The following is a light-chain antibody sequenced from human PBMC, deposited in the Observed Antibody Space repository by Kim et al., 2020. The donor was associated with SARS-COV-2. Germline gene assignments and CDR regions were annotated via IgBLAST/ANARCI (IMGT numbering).Light chain of an antibody. V-gene: IGKV3-20*01. CDR3: QQYGTSPWT. Sequence: SPGDRATPSCRASQRVSSSFLAWYQQIPGQAPRLLIYGGSSRAAGIPDKFSGSGSGTDFTLTITRLEPEDFALYYCQQYGTSPWTFGQGTKVEIK. J-gene: IGKJ1*01. CDR2: GGS. CDR1: QRVSSSF.